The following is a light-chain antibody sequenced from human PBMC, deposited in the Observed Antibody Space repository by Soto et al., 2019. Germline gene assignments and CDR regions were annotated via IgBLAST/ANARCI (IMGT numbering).Light chain of an antibody. V-gene: IGKV3-20*01. CDR3: QQYGISPSWT. CDR2: GAS. Sequence: EIVMTQSPATLSVSPGEGATLSCRASQSVSSKLAWYQQKPGQAPRLLIYGASRRATGIPDRFSGSGSGTDFTLTISRLEPEDFAVYYCQQYGISPSWTFGQGTKVDIK. CDR1: QSVSSK. J-gene: IGKJ1*01.